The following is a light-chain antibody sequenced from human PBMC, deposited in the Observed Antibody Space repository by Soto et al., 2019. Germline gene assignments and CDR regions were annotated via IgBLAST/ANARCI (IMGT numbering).Light chain of an antibody. CDR1: SSDVGAYKY. Sequence: QSALTQPASVSGSPGQSVTISCTGTSSDVGAYKYVSWYQKHPGKAPKLMIYGVSNRPSGVSNRFPGSKSGNTAFLTISVLQPEDEDDYYCSSFTGPATLDVFGTGTKLTVL. J-gene: IGLJ1*01. CDR3: SSFTGPATLDV. V-gene: IGLV2-14*03. CDR2: GVS.